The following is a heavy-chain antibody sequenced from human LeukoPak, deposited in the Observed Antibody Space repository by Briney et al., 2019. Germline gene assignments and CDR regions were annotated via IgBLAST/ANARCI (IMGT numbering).Heavy chain of an antibody. V-gene: IGHV1-2*06. CDR2: INPNSGGT. Sequence: ASVKVSCKASGYTFTGYYMHRVRQAPGQGLEWMGRINPNSGGTNYAQKFQGRDTMTRDTSISTAYMELSRLRSDDTAMYYCARAHMTTVTLGDYWGQGTLVTVSS. CDR3: ARAHMTTVTLGDY. J-gene: IGHJ4*02. CDR1: GYTFTGYY. D-gene: IGHD4-11*01.